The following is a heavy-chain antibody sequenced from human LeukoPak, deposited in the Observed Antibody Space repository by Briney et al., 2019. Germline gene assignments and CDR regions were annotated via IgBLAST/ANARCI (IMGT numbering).Heavy chain of an antibody. D-gene: IGHD1-1*01. CDR3: ARELERRSVWFDP. CDR2: IHYSGST. CDR1: GGSISSYY. V-gene: IGHV4-59*01. J-gene: IGHJ5*02. Sequence: PSETLSLTCTVSGGSISSYYWSWIRQPPGKGLEWIGYIHYSGSTNYNPSLKSRVTISVDTSKNQFSLKLSSVTAADTAVYYCARELERRSVWFDPWGQGTLVTVSS.